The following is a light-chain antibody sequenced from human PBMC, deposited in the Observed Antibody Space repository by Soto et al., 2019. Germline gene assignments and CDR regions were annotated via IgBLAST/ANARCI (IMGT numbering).Light chain of an antibody. J-gene: IGLJ2*01. CDR2: DVS. CDR3: TSYTSSSTVV. Sequence: QSALTKPASVSGSPGQSITISCTGTSSDVGGYNFVSWYQQHPGKAPKVMIYDVSHRPSGVSNRFSGSKSGNTASLTISGLQAEDEADYYCTSYTSSSTVVFGGGTKLTVL. V-gene: IGLV2-14*03. CDR1: SSDVGGYNF.